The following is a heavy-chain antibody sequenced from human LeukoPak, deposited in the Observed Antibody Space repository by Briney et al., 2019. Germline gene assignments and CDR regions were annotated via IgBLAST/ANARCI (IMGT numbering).Heavy chain of an antibody. CDR2: ISSSGSTI. D-gene: IGHD3-10*01. Sequence: GGSLRLSCAASGFTFSDYYMSWIRQAPGKGLEWVSYISSSGSTIYYADSVKSRFTIPRDNAKNSLYLQMNSLKTEDTAVYYCARVDNYYGSGSYSAVDYWGQGTLVTVSS. CDR3: ARVDNYYGSGSYSAVDY. V-gene: IGHV3-11*01. CDR1: GFTFSDYY. J-gene: IGHJ4*02.